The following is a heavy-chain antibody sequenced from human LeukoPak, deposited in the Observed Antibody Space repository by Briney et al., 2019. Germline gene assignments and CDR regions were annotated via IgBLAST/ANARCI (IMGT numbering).Heavy chain of an antibody. CDR2: ISYDGTNK. J-gene: IGHJ6*04. V-gene: IGHV3-30*04. D-gene: IGHD3-10*02. CDR3: AELGITMIGGV. Sequence: PGRSLRLSCAASGITFSSYAMHWVRQAPGKGLEWVAVISYDGTNKYYADSVKGRFTISRDNAKNSLYLQMNSLRAEDTAVYYCAELGITMIGGVWGKGTTVTISS. CDR1: GITFSSYA.